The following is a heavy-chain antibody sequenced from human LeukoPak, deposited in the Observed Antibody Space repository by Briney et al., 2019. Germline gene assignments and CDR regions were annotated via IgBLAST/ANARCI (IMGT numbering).Heavy chain of an antibody. CDR1: GFTFSAYT. CDR2: IDSSSTYI. CDR3: ARGPISGWSADY. V-gene: IGHV3-21*01. D-gene: IGHD6-19*01. Sequence: GGSLRLSCAASGFTFSAYTINWVRQAPGKGLQWVSSIDSSSTYIYYADSVKGRFTLSRDNAKNSLYLQMNSLRDEDTAVYYCARGPISGWSADYWGQGTLVTVSS. J-gene: IGHJ4*02.